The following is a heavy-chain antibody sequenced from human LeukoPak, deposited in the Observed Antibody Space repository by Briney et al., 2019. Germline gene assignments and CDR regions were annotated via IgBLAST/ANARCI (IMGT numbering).Heavy chain of an antibody. CDR1: GFTFSSYS. D-gene: IGHD5-18*01. Sequence: PGGSLRLSCAASGFTFSSYSMNWVRQAPGKGLEWVSYISSSSSTIYYAGSVKGRFTISRDNAKNSLYLQMNSLRAEDTAVYYCARDGSGYSYALWGQGTLVTVSS. J-gene: IGHJ4*02. CDR2: ISSSSSTI. CDR3: ARDGSGYSYAL. V-gene: IGHV3-48*01.